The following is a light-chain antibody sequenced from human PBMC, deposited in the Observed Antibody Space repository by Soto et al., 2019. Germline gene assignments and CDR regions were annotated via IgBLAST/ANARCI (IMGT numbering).Light chain of an antibody. V-gene: IGKV3-20*01. CDR2: GAS. Sequence: EILMTQSPATLSVSPGERATLSCRASQSVSSYLAWYQQKPGQAPRLLIYGASSRATGIPDRFSGSGSGTDFTLTISRLEPEDLAVYYCQQYGSSPPITFGQGTRLET. CDR3: QQYGSSPPIT. CDR1: QSVSSY. J-gene: IGKJ5*01.